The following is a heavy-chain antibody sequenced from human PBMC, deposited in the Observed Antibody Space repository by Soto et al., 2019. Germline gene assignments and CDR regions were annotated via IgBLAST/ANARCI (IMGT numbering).Heavy chain of an antibody. Sequence: EVQLLESGGGLVQPGGSLRLSCAASGFTFSSYAMSWVRQAPGKGLEWVSAISGSGGSTYYADSVKGRFTISRDNSKNTLYLQMNSLRAEVTAVYYCAETRGIVVVVAADYWGQGTLVTVSS. CDR1: GFTFSSYA. D-gene: IGHD2-15*01. J-gene: IGHJ4*02. CDR3: AETRGIVVVVAADY. V-gene: IGHV3-23*01. CDR2: ISGSGGST.